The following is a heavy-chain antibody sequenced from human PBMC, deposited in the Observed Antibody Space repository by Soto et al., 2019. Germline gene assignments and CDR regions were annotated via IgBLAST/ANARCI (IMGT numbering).Heavy chain of an antibody. J-gene: IGHJ6*02. CDR1: GGTFSSYA. Sequence: QVQLVQSGAEVKKPGSSVKVSCKASGGTFSSYAISWVRQAPGQGLEWMGGIIPIFGTANYAQKFQGRVTITADESTSTAYMELSSLRSEDTAVYYCARGDTARGPSYYNYYGMDVWGQGTTVTVSS. CDR2: IIPIFGTA. CDR3: ARGDTARGPSYYNYYGMDV. V-gene: IGHV1-69*01. D-gene: IGHD5-18*01.